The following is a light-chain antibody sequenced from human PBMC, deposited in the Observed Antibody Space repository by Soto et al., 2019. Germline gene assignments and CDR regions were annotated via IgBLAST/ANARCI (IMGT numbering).Light chain of an antibody. CDR2: TAS. CDR3: QQYKNYYS. CDR1: QYVGNN. J-gene: IGKJ2*03. V-gene: IGKV3-15*01. Sequence: IVLTQSPVSLSVSPGERATLSCRASQYVGNNLAWYQQKPGQAPRLLIQTASTRAAGVPARFSGSGSGTDFTLPISSLQSEDFATYYCQQYKNYYSFGQGTKVEIK.